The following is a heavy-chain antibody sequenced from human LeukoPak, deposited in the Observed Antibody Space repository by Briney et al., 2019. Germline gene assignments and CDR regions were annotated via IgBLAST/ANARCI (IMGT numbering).Heavy chain of an antibody. CDR1: GYTFTSYG. D-gene: IGHD3-10*01. J-gene: IGHJ3*02. Sequence: ASVKVSCKASGYTFTSYGISWVRQAPGQGLEGRGWISAYNGNTNYAQKLQGRVTMTTDTSTSTAYMELRSLRSDDTAVYYCARDPWLYYGSQRDAFDIWGQGTMVTVSS. V-gene: IGHV1-18*01. CDR3: ARDPWLYYGSQRDAFDI. CDR2: ISAYNGNT.